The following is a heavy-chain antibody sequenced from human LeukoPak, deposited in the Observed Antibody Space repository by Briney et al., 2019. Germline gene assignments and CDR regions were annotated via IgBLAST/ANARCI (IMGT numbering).Heavy chain of an antibody. CDR2: IKEDGSEK. CDR3: ARDGFNWNDLDY. Sequence: GGSLRLSCAASGFTFSSYWMTWDRQAPGKGLEWVANIKEDGSEKNYVDSVKGRFTTSRDNAKNSLYLQMNSLRAEDTAVYYCARDGFNWNDLDYWGQGTLVTVSS. V-gene: IGHV3-7*04. J-gene: IGHJ4*02. D-gene: IGHD1-20*01. CDR1: GFTFSSYW.